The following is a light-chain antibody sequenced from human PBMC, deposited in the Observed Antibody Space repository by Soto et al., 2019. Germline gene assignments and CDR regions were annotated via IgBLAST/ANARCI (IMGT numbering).Light chain of an antibody. Sequence: QSVLTQPPSVSGTPGQRVTISCSGGISNIATNYVHWFQQLPGTAPKVLSNRDNQRPSGVPDRFSGSKSGTSASLAISGLRSEAEAEYYCAAWDDTVRSYVFGTGTKLTVL. CDR2: RDN. CDR3: AAWDDTVRSYV. J-gene: IGLJ1*01. CDR1: ISNIATNY. V-gene: IGLV1-47*01.